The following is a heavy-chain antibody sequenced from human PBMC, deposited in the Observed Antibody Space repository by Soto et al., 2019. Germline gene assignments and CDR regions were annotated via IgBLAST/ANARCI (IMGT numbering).Heavy chain of an antibody. J-gene: IGHJ6*02. V-gene: IGHV3-49*03. CDR3: TRGTAQGTHYYYYGMDV. D-gene: IGHD1-1*01. CDR1: GFTFGDYA. CDR2: IRSKAYGGTT. Sequence: PGGSLRLSCTASGFTFGDYAMSWFRQAPGKGLEWVGFIRSKAYGGTTEYAASVKGRFTISRDDSKSIAYLQMNSLKTEDTAVYYCTRGTAQGTHYYYYGMDVWGQGTTVTVSS.